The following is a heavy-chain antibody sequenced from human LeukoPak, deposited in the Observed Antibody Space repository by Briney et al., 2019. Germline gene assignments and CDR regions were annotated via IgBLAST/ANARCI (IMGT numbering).Heavy chain of an antibody. Sequence: ASVKVSCKASGYIFTNYGISWVRQAPGQGLEWMGWISAYSGNTNYAQRLQGRVTMTTDTSSSTAYMELRSLRSDDKAVYYCARDAEYRSGWFDYWGQGTLVTVSS. CDR1: GYIFTNYG. CDR3: ARDAEYRSGWFDY. V-gene: IGHV1-18*01. CDR2: ISAYSGNT. J-gene: IGHJ4*02. D-gene: IGHD6-19*01.